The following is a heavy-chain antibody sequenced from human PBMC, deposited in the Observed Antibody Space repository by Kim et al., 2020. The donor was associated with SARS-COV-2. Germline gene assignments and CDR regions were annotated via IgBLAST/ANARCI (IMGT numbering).Heavy chain of an antibody. CDR1: GYTFTSYY. D-gene: IGHD6-13*01. CDR3: ASQGRLPAAALTYYYYGMDV. CDR2: INPSGGST. J-gene: IGHJ6*02. V-gene: IGHV1-46*01. Sequence: ASVKVSCKASGYTFTSYYMHWVRQAPGQGLEWMGIINPSGGSTSYAQKFQGRVTMTRDTSTSTVYMELSSLRSEDTAVYYCASQGRLPAAALTYYYYGMDVWGQGTTVTVSS.